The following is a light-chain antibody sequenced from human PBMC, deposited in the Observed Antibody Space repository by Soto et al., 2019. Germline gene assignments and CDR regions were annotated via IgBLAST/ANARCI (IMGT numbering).Light chain of an antibody. V-gene: IGLV2-14*01. Sequence: QSVLTQPASVSGSPGQSITISCTGTSSDVGGYNYVSWYQQHPGKAPKLMIYDVSNRPSGVSNRFSGSKSGNTASLTISELQXEDEAXYYCSSYTSSSTLFGTGTKVTVL. J-gene: IGLJ1*01. CDR1: SSDVGGYNY. CDR3: SSYTSSSTL. CDR2: DVS.